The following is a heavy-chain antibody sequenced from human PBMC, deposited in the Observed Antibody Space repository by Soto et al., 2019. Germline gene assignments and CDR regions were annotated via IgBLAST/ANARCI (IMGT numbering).Heavy chain of an antibody. CDR1: GGSFSGYY. J-gene: IGHJ5*02. V-gene: IGHV4-34*01. D-gene: IGHD3-3*01. CDR2: INHSGST. Sequence: SETLSLTCAVYGGSFSGYYWSWIRQPPGKGLEWIGEINHSGSTNYNPSLKSRVTISVDTSKNQFSLKLSSVTAADTAVYYCARGSGLYDFWSGYYPNWFDPWGQGTLVTVSS. CDR3: ARGSGLYDFWSGYYPNWFDP.